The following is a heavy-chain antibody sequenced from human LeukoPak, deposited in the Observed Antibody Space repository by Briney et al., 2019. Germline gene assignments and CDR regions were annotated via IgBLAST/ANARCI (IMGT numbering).Heavy chain of an antibody. Sequence: GGSLKISCKGSGYSFSSYWIAWVRQMPGKGLEWMGVIYPRDSRTTYSPSFQGQVTISAEKSISTAYLQWTSLKASDTAMYYCARHLSDITSSPNYWGPGTLVTVSS. D-gene: IGHD2-2*01. CDR1: GYSFSSYW. CDR2: IYPRDSRT. J-gene: IGHJ4*02. V-gene: IGHV5-51*01. CDR3: ARHLSDITSSPNY.